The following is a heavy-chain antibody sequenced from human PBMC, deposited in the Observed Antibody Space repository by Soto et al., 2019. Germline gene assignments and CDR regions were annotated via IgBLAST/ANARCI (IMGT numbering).Heavy chain of an antibody. CDR1: GYTFSDYG. V-gene: IGHV1-18*01. CDR3: AREPPETPPDY. Sequence: ASVKVSCKTSGYTFSDYGISWVRQAPGQGLEWMGWISAKNGNTNFAQKFRGRVTMITDTSTNTVYMELRNLRLDDTAVYYCAREPPETPPDYWGQGTLVTVSS. J-gene: IGHJ4*02. CDR2: ISAKNGNT.